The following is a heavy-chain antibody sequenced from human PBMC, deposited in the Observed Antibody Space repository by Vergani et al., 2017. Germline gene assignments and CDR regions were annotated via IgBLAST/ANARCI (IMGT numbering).Heavy chain of an antibody. CDR3: VRRRYVDWWGLTPPDTFDT. CDR1: GYSISSGYH. D-gene: IGHD3-9*01. Sequence: QVQLQQSGPGLVKPSETLSLSCVVSGYSISSGYHWGWIRQPPGKGLEYIGSIYHSGSTFSNPSLESRVTISVDTSKNELSLKLQSVTAADTAVYYCVRRRYVDWWGLTPPDTFDTWGQGTVVNVSS. CDR2: IYHSGST. V-gene: IGHV4-38-2*01. J-gene: IGHJ3*02.